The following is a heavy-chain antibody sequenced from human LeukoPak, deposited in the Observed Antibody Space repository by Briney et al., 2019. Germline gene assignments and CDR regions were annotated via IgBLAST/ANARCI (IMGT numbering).Heavy chain of an antibody. D-gene: IGHD1-26*01. Sequence: PSETLSLTCSVSGGSIRSYYWSWIRQPPGKGLEWIGYIYYSGSTNYNPSLKGRVTISVDTTKNQFSLKLSSVTAADTAVYYCASGSYYFDYWGQGTLVTVSS. J-gene: IGHJ4*02. CDR3: ASGSYYFDY. V-gene: IGHV4-59*08. CDR2: IYYSGST. CDR1: GGSIRSYY.